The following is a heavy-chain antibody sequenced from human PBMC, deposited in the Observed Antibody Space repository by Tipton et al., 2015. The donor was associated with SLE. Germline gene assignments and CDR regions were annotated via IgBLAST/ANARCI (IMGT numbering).Heavy chain of an antibody. V-gene: IGHV4-61*02. D-gene: IGHD3-10*01. CDR3: ARVMGYGSGTQWVWFDP. CDR1: GGSISSGNYY. Sequence: TLSLTCTVSGGSISSGNYYWSWIRQPAGKGLEWIGRVYASGSANHNPSLKSRVTISVDTSKNQFSLKLSSVTAADTAVYYCARVMGYGSGTQWVWFDPWGQGTLVTVSS. J-gene: IGHJ5*02. CDR2: VYASGSA.